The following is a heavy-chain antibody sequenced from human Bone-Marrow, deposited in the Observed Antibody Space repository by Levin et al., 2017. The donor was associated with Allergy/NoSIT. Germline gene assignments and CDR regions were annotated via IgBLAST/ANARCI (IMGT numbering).Heavy chain of an antibody. CDR1: GFSLTTTGLS. J-gene: IGHJ6*02. D-gene: IGHD5-12*01. V-gene: IGHV2-70*13. CDR3: ARTLLSGTPYYSHGMDV. CDR2: IDWDDDK. Sequence: LSLTCTFSGFSLTTTGLSVSWIRQPPGKALEWLAIIDWDDDKYYSTSLKTRITIYKDTSENQVVLTMTNMDPVDTATYYCARTLLSGTPYYSHGMDVWGQGTTVTVSS.